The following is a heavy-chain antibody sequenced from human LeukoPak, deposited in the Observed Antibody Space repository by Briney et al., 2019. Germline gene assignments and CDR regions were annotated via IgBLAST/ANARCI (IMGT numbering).Heavy chain of an antibody. CDR2: IDGDGGT. J-gene: IGHJ4*02. CDR3: ASSRLYYHESDSYPAGVV. Sequence: GGSLRLSCTTSEFIVSINSVSWVRQAPGKGLEWVSLIDGDGGTYYLDSVQGRFTVSRDNSKNTVYLQMNTQRDEDTALYYCASSRLYYHESDSYPAGVVWGQGTRVTVSS. CDR1: EFIVSINS. D-gene: IGHD3-22*01. V-gene: IGHV3-53*01.